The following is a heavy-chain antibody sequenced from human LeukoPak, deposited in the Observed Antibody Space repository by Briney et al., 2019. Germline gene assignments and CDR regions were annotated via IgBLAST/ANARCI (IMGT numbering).Heavy chain of an antibody. J-gene: IGHJ4*02. V-gene: IGHV3-7*01. Sequence: GGSLRLSCAASGFTFSSYWMSWVRQAPGKGLEWVANITQDGSEKYYVDSVKGRFTISRDNAKNSLYLQMNSLRAEDTAVYYCASFLMVRGVLFDYWGQGTLVTVSS. CDR3: ASFLMVRGVLFDY. CDR1: GFTFSSYW. D-gene: IGHD3-10*01. CDR2: ITQDGSEK.